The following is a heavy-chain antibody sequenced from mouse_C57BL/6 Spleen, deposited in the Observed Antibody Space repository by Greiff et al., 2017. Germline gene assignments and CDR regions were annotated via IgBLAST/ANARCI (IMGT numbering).Heavy chain of an antibody. CDR3: AREGYVAVDY. J-gene: IGHJ2*01. CDR1: GYTFTSYW. CDR2: IDPSDSYT. Sequence: QVQLQQPGAELVRPGTSVKLSCKASGYTFTSYWMHWVKQRPGQGLEWIGVIDPSDSYTNYNQKFKGKATVTVDTSSSTAYLQLSSLTSEDSAVYYCAREGYVAVDYWGQGTTLTVSS. D-gene: IGHD2-2*01. V-gene: IGHV1-59*01.